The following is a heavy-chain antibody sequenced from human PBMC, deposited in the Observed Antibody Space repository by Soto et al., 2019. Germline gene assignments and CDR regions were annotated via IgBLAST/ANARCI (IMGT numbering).Heavy chain of an antibody. V-gene: IGHV3-23*01. J-gene: IGHJ4*02. CDR1: GFSFSTYS. CDR3: ARWDGYGDV. D-gene: IGHD4-17*01. Sequence: RRLSCAASGFSFSTYSMAWVRQTPGKGLAWVSGLSGGGSNTLYADSVQGRFTISVDNSKNTVYLQMNSLRVEDTAVYYCARWDGYGDVWGQGTLVTVPS. CDR2: LSGGGSNT.